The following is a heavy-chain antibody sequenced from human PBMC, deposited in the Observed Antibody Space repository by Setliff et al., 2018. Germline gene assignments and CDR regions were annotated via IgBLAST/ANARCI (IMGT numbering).Heavy chain of an antibody. CDR1: GFSLTTTGVA. V-gene: IGHV2-5*02. CDR3: AHRPKMGSDGFYSAFDM. J-gene: IGHJ3*02. D-gene: IGHD2-15*01. CDR2: IYWDDDK. Sequence: SGPTLVNPTQALTLTCTFSGFSLTTTGVAVGWIRQPPGKALEWLALIYWDDDKRYSPSLKSRLTIVKDTSKNQVVLTMTNMDPVDTATYYCAHRPKMGSDGFYSAFDMWGQGTMVTVSS.